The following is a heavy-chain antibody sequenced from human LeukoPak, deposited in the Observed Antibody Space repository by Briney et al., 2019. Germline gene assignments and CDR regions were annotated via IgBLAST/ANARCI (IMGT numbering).Heavy chain of an antibody. D-gene: IGHD3-22*01. CDR3: ASSYDSSAYSPFDY. J-gene: IGHJ4*02. Sequence: SETLSLTCTVSGGSISSYYWSWIRQPPGKGLEWIGYIYYSGSTNYNPSLKSRVTISVDTSKNQFSPKLSSVTAADTAVYSCASSYDSSAYSPFDYWGQGTLVIVSS. CDR1: GGSISSYY. CDR2: IYYSGST. V-gene: IGHV4-59*08.